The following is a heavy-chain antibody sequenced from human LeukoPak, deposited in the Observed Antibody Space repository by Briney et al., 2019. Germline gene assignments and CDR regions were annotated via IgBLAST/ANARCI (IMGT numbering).Heavy chain of an antibody. V-gene: IGHV3-30*18. CDR2: IAYDESSK. Sequence: GGSLRLSCAASGFTFSNSGMHWVREAPGKGLEWVAVIAYDESSKFYADSVKGRFTISRDNSQNTLYLQMNSLRADDTAVYYCAKGGSGWSNWFDPWGQGTLVTVSS. CDR3: AKGGSGWSNWFDP. CDR1: GFTFSNSG. J-gene: IGHJ5*02. D-gene: IGHD6-19*01.